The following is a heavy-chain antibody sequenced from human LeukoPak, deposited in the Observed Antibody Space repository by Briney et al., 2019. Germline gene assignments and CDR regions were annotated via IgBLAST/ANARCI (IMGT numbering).Heavy chain of an antibody. CDR1: GFTFSSYW. CDR2: IKQDGSEK. D-gene: IGHD3-3*01. Sequence: GGSLRLSCAASGFTFSSYWMSWVRQALGKGLEWVANIKQDGSEKYYVDSVKGRFTISRDNAKNSLYLQMNSLRAEDTAVYYCARDVGNYDFWSGPYWGQGTLVTVSS. V-gene: IGHV3-7*01. CDR3: ARDVGNYDFWSGPY. J-gene: IGHJ4*02.